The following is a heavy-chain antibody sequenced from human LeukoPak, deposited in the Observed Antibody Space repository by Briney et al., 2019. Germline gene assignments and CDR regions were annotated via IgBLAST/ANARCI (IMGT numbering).Heavy chain of an antibody. CDR2: ISVDNGNT. CDR3: ARERGELFDY. CDR1: GYTFTGYY. J-gene: IGHJ4*02. V-gene: IGHV1-18*04. Sequence: ASVKVSCKASGYTFTGYYMHWVRQAPGRGLEWMGWISVDNGNTNYAQKLQGRVTMTTDTSTSTAYMELRSLRSDDTAVYYCARERGELFDYWGQGTLVTVSS. D-gene: IGHD1-26*01.